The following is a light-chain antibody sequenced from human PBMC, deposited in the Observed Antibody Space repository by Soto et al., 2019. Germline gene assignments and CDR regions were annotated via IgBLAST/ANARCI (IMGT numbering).Light chain of an antibody. CDR3: ETWDSNTRV. J-gene: IGLJ7*01. CDR2: LEGSGSY. Sequence: QLVLTQSSSASASLGSSVKLTCTLSSGHTSYIIAWHQQQPGKAPRYLMKLEGSGSYNKGSGVPDRFSGSSSGADRYLTISNVQSEDEAEYYCETWDSNTRVFGGGTQLTVL. V-gene: IGLV4-60*03. CDR1: SGHTSYI.